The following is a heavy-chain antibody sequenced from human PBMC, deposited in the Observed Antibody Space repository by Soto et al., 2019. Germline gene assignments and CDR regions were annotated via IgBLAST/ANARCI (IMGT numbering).Heavy chain of an antibody. Sequence: QVQLQQWGAGLLKPSETLSLTCAVYGGSFSGYYWSWNRQPPGKGLEWIGEINHSGSTNYNPSLKSRVTISVDTSKNQFSLKLSSVTAADTAVYYCARVGYSSSRYFDYWGQGTLVTVSS. CDR2: INHSGST. J-gene: IGHJ4*02. CDR3: ARVGYSSSRYFDY. D-gene: IGHD6-6*01. V-gene: IGHV4-34*01. CDR1: GGSFSGYY.